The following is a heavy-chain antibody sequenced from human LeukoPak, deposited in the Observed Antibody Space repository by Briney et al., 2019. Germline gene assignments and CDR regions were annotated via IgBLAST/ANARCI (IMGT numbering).Heavy chain of an antibody. CDR2: IFHSGST. V-gene: IGHV4-38-2*02. J-gene: IGHJ6*02. CDR3: ARDKAGTMVRGVINGMDV. D-gene: IGHD3-10*01. Sequence: SETLSLTCSVSGYSISNDYYWGWIRQPPGKGLEWIGTIFHSGSTYYNQSLQSRVTMSVDTSKKQFSLKLSSVTAADTAVYYCARDKAGTMVRGVINGMDVWGQGTTVTVSS. CDR1: GYSISNDYY.